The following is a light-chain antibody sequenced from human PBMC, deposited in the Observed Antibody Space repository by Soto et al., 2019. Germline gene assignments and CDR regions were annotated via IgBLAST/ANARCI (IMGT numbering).Light chain of an antibody. V-gene: IGLV2-18*02. Sequence: QSVLTQPPSVSGSPGQSVTISCTGTSSDVGSSNRVSWYQQPPGTAPKLMIYEVSNRPSGVPDRFSGSKSGNTASLTISGLHAEYEADYYCSSYTSSITYVFGPGTKLTVL. CDR2: EVS. CDR3: SSYTSSITYV. CDR1: SSDVGSSNR. J-gene: IGLJ1*01.